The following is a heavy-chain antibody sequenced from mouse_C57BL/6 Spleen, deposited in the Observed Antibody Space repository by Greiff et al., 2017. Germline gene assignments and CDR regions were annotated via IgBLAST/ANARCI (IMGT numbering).Heavy chain of an antibody. J-gene: IGHJ3*01. CDR2: IDPSDSYT. CDR1: GYTFTSYW. D-gene: IGHD2-4*01. Sequence: QVHVKQPGAELVKPGASVKLSCKASGYTFTSYWMQWVKQRPGQGLEWIGEIDPSDSYTNYNQKFKGKATLTVDTYSSTAYMQLSSLTSEDSAVYYCARRSGDDYDEAWFAYWGQGTLVTVSA. V-gene: IGHV1-50*01. CDR3: ARRSGDDYDEAWFAY.